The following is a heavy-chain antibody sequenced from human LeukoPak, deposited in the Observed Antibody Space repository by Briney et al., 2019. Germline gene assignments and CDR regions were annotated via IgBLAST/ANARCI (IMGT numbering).Heavy chain of an antibody. Sequence: PGRSLRLSCAASGFTFSGSAMHWVRQASGKGLEWVGRIRSKANSYATAYAASVKGRFTISRDDSKNTAYLQMNSLKTEDTAVYYCTRQEFSGYDRSFDYWGQGTLVTVSS. CDR1: GFTFSGSA. V-gene: IGHV3-73*01. D-gene: IGHD5-12*01. J-gene: IGHJ4*02. CDR3: TRQEFSGYDRSFDY. CDR2: IRSKANSYAT.